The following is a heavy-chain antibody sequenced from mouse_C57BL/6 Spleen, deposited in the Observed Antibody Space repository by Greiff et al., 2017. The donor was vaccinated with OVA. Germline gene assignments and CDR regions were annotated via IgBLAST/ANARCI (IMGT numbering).Heavy chain of an antibody. J-gene: IGHJ4*01. V-gene: IGHV10-1*01. Sequence: EVQGVESGGGLVQPKGSLKLSCAASGFSFNTYAMNWVRQAPGKGLEWVARIRSKSNNYATYYADSVKDRFTISRDDSESMLYLQMNNLKTEDTAMYYCVRRGYGTLYYAMDYWGQGTSVTVSS. CDR3: VRRGYGTLYYAMDY. CDR2: IRSKSNNYAT. CDR1: GFSFNTYA. D-gene: IGHD1-1*01.